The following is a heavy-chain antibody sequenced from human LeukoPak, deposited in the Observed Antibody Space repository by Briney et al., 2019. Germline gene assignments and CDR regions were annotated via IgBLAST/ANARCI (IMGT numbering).Heavy chain of an antibody. V-gene: IGHV4-38-2*02. CDR1: GYSISSGYY. CDR2: IYHSGST. J-gene: IGHJ4*02. D-gene: IGHD3-22*01. Sequence: LETLSLTCTVSGYSISSGYYWGWIRQPPGKGLEWIGSIYHSGSTYYNPSLKSRVTISVDTSKNQFSLKLSSVTAADTAVYYCARAPMYYYDSSGLDYYFDYWGQGTLVTVSS. CDR3: ARAPMYYYDSSGLDYYFDY.